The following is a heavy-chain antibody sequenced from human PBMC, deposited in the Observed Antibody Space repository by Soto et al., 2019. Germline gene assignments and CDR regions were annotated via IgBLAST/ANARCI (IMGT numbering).Heavy chain of an antibody. V-gene: IGHV3-15*07. CDR2: IKSKADGETT. D-gene: IGHD3-22*01. CDR3: ITGAVVTPRGLAY. J-gene: IGHJ4*02. Sequence: GGSLRLSCAASGFTFSNAWMNWVRQAPGKGLEWVGHIKSKADGETTDYAAPVKGRFTISRDDSKNTVYLQMNSLKTEDTAVHYCITGAVVTPRGLAYWGQGTLVTVSS. CDR1: GFTFSNAW.